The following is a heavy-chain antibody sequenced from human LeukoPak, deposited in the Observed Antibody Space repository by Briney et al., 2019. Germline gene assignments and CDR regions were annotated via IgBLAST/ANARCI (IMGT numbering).Heavy chain of an antibody. CDR2: INHSGST. CDR3: ARASEYSSGWYENY. CDR1: GGSFSGYY. Sequence: KPSETLSLTCAVYGGSFSGYYWSRIRQPPGKGLEWIGEINHSGSTNYNPSLKSRVTISVDTSKNQFSLKLSSVTAADTAVYYCARASEYSSGWYENYWGQGTLVTVSS. V-gene: IGHV4-34*01. J-gene: IGHJ4*02. D-gene: IGHD6-19*01.